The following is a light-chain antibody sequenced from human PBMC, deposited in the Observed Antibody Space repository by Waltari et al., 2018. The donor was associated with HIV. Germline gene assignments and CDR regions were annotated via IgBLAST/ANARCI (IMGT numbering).Light chain of an antibody. CDR2: SND. CDR1: SSNIGTNP. Sequence: QSVLTQPPSASGTPGQRVTISCSGSSSNIGTNPVNWYQQLPGTAPKLLIYSNDQRPSGVPDRFSGSKSGTSASLAISGLQSEDEADYYCAAWDDSLNGRVFAGGTKLTVL. J-gene: IGLJ2*01. V-gene: IGLV1-44*01. CDR3: AAWDDSLNGRV.